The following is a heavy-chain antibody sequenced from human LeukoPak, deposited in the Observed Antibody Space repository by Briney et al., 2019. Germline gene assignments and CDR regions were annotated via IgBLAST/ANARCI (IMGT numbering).Heavy chain of an antibody. V-gene: IGHV3-48*04. J-gene: IGHJ4*02. CDR2: ISSSSDTM. CDR1: GFTFSSCS. Sequence: GGSLRLSCVASGFTFSSCSMNWVRQGPGKGLEWVSYISSSSDTMYYADSVKGRFTISRDNAKNSLYLQMNSLRAEDTAVYYCAGDWSGYYNSLDYWGQGTLVTVSS. D-gene: IGHD3-3*01. CDR3: AGDWSGYYNSLDY.